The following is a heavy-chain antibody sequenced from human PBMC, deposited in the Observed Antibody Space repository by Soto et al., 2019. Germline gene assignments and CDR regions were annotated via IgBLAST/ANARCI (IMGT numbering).Heavy chain of an antibody. D-gene: IGHD3-10*01. CDR1: GFTFTSSA. CDR2: IVVGSGNT. CDR3: AAKPNKAPGGSGSYYDFDY. Sequence: GASVKVSCKASGFTFTSSAMQWVRQARGQRLEWIGWIVVGSGNTNYAQKFQERVTITRDMSTSTAYMELSSLRSEDTAVYYCAAKPNKAPGGSGSYYDFDYWGQGTLVTVSS. J-gene: IGHJ4*02. V-gene: IGHV1-58*02.